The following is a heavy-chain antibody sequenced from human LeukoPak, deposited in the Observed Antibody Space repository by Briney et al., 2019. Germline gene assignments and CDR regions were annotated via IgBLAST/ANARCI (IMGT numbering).Heavy chain of an antibody. V-gene: IGHV3-21*01. Sequence: GGSLRLSCAASGFSFSSYSINWVRQAPGKGLEWVSSISSNSAYIYYADSVKGRFTISRDNAKNSLYLQMNSLRVEDTAVYYCARLSPAVGLVFYFWGQGTLVAVSS. CDR1: GFSFSSYS. CDR3: ARLSPAVGLVFYF. D-gene: IGHD6-13*01. J-gene: IGHJ4*02. CDR2: ISSNSAYI.